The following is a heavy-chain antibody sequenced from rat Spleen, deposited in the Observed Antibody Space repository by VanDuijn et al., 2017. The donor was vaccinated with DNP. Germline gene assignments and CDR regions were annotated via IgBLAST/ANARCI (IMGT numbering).Heavy chain of an antibody. J-gene: IGHJ2*01. CDR3: AVQLGVFDY. V-gene: IGHV3-3*01. Sequence: EVQLQESGPGLVEPSQSLSLTCSVTGYSITRSYRWSWIRKFPGNTLEWMGYINSAGSTDYNPSLKSRISITRDTSKNQFFLQVNSVTTEDTATYYCAVQLGVFDYWGQGVMVTVSS. D-gene: IGHD5-1*01. CDR2: INSAGST. CDR1: GYSITRSYR.